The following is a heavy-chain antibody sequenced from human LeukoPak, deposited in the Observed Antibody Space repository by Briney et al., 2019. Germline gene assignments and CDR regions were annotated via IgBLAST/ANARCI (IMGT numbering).Heavy chain of an antibody. J-gene: IGHJ4*02. V-gene: IGHV3-11*01. CDR1: GFTFSDYY. CDR2: ISSSGSTI. D-gene: IGHD6-13*01. CDR3: ARDSSSWHEGFDY. Sequence: GGSLRLSCAASGFTFSDYYMSWIRQAPGKGLEWVSYISSSGSTIYYADSVKGRFTISRDNTKNSLYLQMNSLRAEDTAVYYCARDSSSWHEGFDYWGQGTLVTVSS.